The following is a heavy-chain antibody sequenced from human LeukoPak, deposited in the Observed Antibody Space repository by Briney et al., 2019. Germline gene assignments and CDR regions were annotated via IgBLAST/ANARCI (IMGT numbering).Heavy chain of an antibody. CDR1: GFTFSDYY. Sequence: GSLRLSCAASGFTFSDYYMSWIRQAPGKGLEWVSYISSCGSTIYYADSVKGRFTISRDNAKNSLYLQMNSLRAEDTAVYYCARDSYCSSTSCYRYYGMDVWGQGTTVTVSS. J-gene: IGHJ6*02. CDR3: ARDSYCSSTSCYRYYGMDV. CDR2: ISSCGSTI. V-gene: IGHV3-11*01. D-gene: IGHD2-2*01.